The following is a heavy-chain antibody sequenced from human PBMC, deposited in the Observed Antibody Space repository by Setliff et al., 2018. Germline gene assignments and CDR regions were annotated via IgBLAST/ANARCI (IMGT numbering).Heavy chain of an antibody. Sequence: SLRLSCAASGFSFSDGEMRWVRQVPGKGLEWVSAISGDSASIYYGDSVKGRFTISRDNAKNTVYLEMNRLRAEDTAIYYCTRDWGGVGATNAFDIWGQGTMVTVSS. CDR1: GFSFSDGE. D-gene: IGHD1-26*01. CDR2: ISGDSASI. V-gene: IGHV3-23*01. CDR3: TRDWGGVGATNAFDI. J-gene: IGHJ3*02.